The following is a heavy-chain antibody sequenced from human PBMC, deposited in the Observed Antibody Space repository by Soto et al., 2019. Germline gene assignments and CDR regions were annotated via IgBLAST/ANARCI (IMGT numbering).Heavy chain of an antibody. Sequence: QVQLVQSGAEVREPGASVKVSCKASGYSFTSLDINWVRQTAGQGLEWMGWMEPSTGRTGYAQQFQGRVTMTRDTSINTAYMELTTLTSDDTAFYYCARGVSAGVDYWGQGTLVIVSS. CDR2: MEPSTGRT. CDR3: ARGVSAGVDY. J-gene: IGHJ4*02. V-gene: IGHV1-8*01. D-gene: IGHD1-26*01. CDR1: GYSFTSLD.